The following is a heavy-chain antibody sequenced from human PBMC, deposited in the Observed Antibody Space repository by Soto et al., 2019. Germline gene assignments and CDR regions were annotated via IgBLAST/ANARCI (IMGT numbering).Heavy chain of an antibody. CDR2: ISGSGGST. V-gene: IGHV3-23*01. D-gene: IGHD4-17*01. CDR1: GFTFSTYA. Sequence: GGSLRLSCVASGFTFSTYAMSWVRQAPGKGLEWVSAISGSGGSTYYADSVKGRFTISRDNSINTLFMQMNSLRTEDTAVYYCALPRGYGVFGADDIWGQGAMVTVSS. CDR3: ALPRGYGVFGADDI. J-gene: IGHJ3*02.